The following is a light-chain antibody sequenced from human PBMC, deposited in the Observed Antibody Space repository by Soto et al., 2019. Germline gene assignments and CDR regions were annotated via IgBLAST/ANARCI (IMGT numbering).Light chain of an antibody. CDR3: LQDYTYPLT. V-gene: IGKV1-6*01. CDR2: AAS. Sequence: AIQMTQSPSSLSASVGDRVTITCRASQGIRNNLGWYQHKPGKAPKVLIHAASTLQSGVPPRFSGRGYGTDFTLTISSLQPEDFATYYCLQDYTYPLTFGGGTKVEIK. J-gene: IGKJ4*01. CDR1: QGIRNN.